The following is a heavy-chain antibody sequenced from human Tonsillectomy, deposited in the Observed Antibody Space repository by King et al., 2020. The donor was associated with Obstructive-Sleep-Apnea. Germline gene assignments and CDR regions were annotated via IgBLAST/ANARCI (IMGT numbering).Heavy chain of an antibody. CDR3: ARTHYDILTGYNRYFDL. J-gene: IGHJ2*01. Sequence: QLQESGPGLVKPSQTLSLTCTVSGGSISSGGYFWSWIRQHPGKGLAWIGDISYSGSTYYNPSLKSLVTISVDTPKNQFSLKLRSVTAADTAVYYCARTHYDILTGYNRYFDLWGRGTLVTVSS. V-gene: IGHV4-31*01. CDR2: ISYSGST. CDR1: GGSISSGGYF. D-gene: IGHD3-9*01.